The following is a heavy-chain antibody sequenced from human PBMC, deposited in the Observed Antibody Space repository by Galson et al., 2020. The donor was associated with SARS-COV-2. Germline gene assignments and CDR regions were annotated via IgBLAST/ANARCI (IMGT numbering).Heavy chain of an antibody. CDR1: GLSFSNYG. CDR2: ISGSGGST. V-gene: IGHV3-23*01. J-gene: IGHJ6*02. D-gene: IGHD3-3*01. Sequence: GGSLRLSCAASGLSFSNYGMSWVRQAPGKGLEWVSYISGSGGSTSYADSVKGRFTISRDNSKDILFLQMNSLGAEDTAVYFCAKEPRITIFGVVTRSGMDVWGQGTTVTVSS. CDR3: AKEPRITIFGVVTRSGMDV.